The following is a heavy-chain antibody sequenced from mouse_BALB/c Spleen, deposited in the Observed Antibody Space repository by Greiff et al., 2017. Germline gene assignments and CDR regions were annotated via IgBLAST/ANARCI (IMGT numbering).Heavy chain of an antibody. J-gene: IGHJ1*01. CDR2: IWGDGST. V-gene: IGHV2-6-7*01. CDR3: ARDYYYGSSGDWYFDV. Sequence: VQGVESGPGLVAPSQSLSITCTVSGFSLTGYGVNWVRQPPGKGLEWLGMIWGDGSTDYNSALKSRLSISKDNSKSQVFLKMNSLQTDDTARYYCARDYYYGSSGDWYFDVWGAGTTVTVSS. CDR1: GFSLTGYG. D-gene: IGHD1-1*01.